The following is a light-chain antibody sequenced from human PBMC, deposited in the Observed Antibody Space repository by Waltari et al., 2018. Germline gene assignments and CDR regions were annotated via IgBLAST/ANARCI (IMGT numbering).Light chain of an antibody. CDR3: HSRDASGVAGS. Sequence: SSELTQDPAVSVAMGQTVRITRQGDSLRSYYASWYQQRPGQAPILVMYDKNNRPSGVPDRFSGSSSHNTASLTITGAQAEDEASYYCHSRDASGVAGSFGGGTKLTVL. CDR2: DKN. J-gene: IGLJ2*01. CDR1: SLRSYY. V-gene: IGLV3-19*01.